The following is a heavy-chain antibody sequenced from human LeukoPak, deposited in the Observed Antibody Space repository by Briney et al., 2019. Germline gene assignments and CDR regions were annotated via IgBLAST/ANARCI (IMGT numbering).Heavy chain of an antibody. Sequence: SGPTLVKPTQTLTLTCTFSGFSLSTSGAGVGWIRQPPGKALESLAIIYWNDDKRYSPSLKNRLTITKDTSKNQVVLTMTNMDPVDTATYYCARRHRSDNCSGGSCYSNSFDYWGQGTLVTASS. CDR3: ARRHRSDNCSGGSCYSNSFDY. CDR2: IYWNDDK. CDR1: GFSLSTSGAG. V-gene: IGHV2-5*01. J-gene: IGHJ4*02. D-gene: IGHD2-15*01.